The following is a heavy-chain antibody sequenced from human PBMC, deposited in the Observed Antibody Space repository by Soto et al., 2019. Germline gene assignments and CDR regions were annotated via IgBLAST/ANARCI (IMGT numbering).Heavy chain of an antibody. D-gene: IGHD3-10*01. J-gene: IGHJ6*02. CDR2: ISPKSGSI. CDR1: GYTFTRNG. Sequence: ASVKVSCKTSGYTFTRNGISWVRQAPGQGLEWMGWISPKSGSIKYAQKFQGRVTITADESTSTAYMELSSLRSEDTAVYYCARIGDYYGSGSYSEPYYYYGMDVWGQGATVTVSS. V-gene: IGHV1-18*01. CDR3: ARIGDYYGSGSYSEPYYYYGMDV.